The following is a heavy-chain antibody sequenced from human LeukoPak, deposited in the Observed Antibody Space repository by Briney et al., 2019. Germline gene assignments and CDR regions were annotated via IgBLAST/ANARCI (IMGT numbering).Heavy chain of an antibody. V-gene: IGHV3-23*01. D-gene: IGHD6-19*01. Sequence: GGSLRLSCAASGFTFSDYYMNWVRQAPGKGLEWVSAISGSGGSTYYADSVKGRFTISRDNSKNTLYLQMNSLRAEDTAVYYCAKGGFGMAVALIRGYFQHWGQGTLVTVSS. CDR1: GFTFSDYY. CDR3: AKGGFGMAVALIRGYFQH. CDR2: ISGSGGST. J-gene: IGHJ1*01.